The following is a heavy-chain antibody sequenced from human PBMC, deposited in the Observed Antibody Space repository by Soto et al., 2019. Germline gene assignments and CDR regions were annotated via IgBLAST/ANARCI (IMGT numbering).Heavy chain of an antibody. D-gene: IGHD3-10*01. Sequence: QVQLVQSGAEVKKPGASVKVSCKASGYTFTSYGISWVRQAPGQGLEWMGWISAYNGNTNYAQKLQGRVTMTTDTSTSTAYMELRSLRSDDTAVYYCASYTYYYGSGSTPSGFDYWGQGTLVTVSS. CDR1: GYTFTSYG. CDR3: ASYTYYYGSGSTPSGFDY. J-gene: IGHJ4*02. V-gene: IGHV1-18*01. CDR2: ISAYNGNT.